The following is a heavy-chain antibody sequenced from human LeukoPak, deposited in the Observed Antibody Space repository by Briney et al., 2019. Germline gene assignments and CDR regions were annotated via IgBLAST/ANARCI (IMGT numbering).Heavy chain of an antibody. J-gene: IGHJ4*02. Sequence: SETLSLTCTVSGGSISSYYWSWIRQPAGKGLEWIGRIYTSGSTNYNPSLKSRVTMSVDTSKNQFSLQLSSVTPEDTAVYYCARGTLYCGGDCLGYLDNWGQGTLVTVSS. CDR1: GGSISSYY. CDR2: IYTSGST. CDR3: ARGTLYCGGDCLGYLDN. V-gene: IGHV4-4*07. D-gene: IGHD2-21*01.